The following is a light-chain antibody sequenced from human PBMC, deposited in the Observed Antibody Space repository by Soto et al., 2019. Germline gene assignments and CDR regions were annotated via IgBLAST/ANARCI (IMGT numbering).Light chain of an antibody. CDR2: GAS. Sequence: EVVMTQSPATLSVSPGEGATLSCRASQSVSSKLAWYQQKPGQAPRLLIYGASTRATGIPARFSGSESGTEFALTISSLLSEDFAVYYCHQYDNWPFTFGPGTKVDIK. J-gene: IGKJ3*01. V-gene: IGKV3-15*01. CDR3: HQYDNWPFT. CDR1: QSVSSK.